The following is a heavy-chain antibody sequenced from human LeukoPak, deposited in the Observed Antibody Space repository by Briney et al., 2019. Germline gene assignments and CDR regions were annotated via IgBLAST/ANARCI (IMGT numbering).Heavy chain of an antibody. CDR3: ARDQSVNYYGSGSYYYYMDV. CDR1: GFTFSSYW. J-gene: IGHJ6*03. Sequence: GGSLRLSCAASGFTFSSYWMRWVRQAPGKGLEWVANIKQDGSEKYYVDSVKGRFTISRDNAKNSLYLQMNSLRAEDTAVYYCARDQSVNYYGSGSYYYYMDVWGKGTTVTVSS. D-gene: IGHD3-10*01. V-gene: IGHV3-7*01. CDR2: IKQDGSEK.